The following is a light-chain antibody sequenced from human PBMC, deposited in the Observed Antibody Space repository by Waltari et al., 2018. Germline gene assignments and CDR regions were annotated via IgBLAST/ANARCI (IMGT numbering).Light chain of an antibody. CDR2: SNN. CDR1: SSNLGSNT. CDR3: AAWDDSLNGHVV. J-gene: IGLJ2*01. Sequence: QSVLTQPPSASGTPGQRVTISCSGSSSNLGSNTVNWHQQLPGPAPKLLIYSNNQRPSGVPDRFSGSKSGTSASLAISGLQSEDEADYYCAAWDDSLNGHVVFGGGTKLTVL. V-gene: IGLV1-44*01.